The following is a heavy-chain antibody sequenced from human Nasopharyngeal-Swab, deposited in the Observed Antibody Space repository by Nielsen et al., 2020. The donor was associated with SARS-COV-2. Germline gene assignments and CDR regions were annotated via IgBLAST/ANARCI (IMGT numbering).Heavy chain of an antibody. V-gene: IGHV3-30-3*01. Sequence: GSLKISCAASGFTFSSYAMHWVRQAPGKGLEWVAVISYDGSNKYYADSVKGRFTISRDNSKNTLYLQMNSLRAEDTAVNYCARSWGGGYSFSFDYWGQGTLVTVSS. CDR1: GFTFSSYA. D-gene: IGHD2-15*01. CDR3: ARSWGGGYSFSFDY. J-gene: IGHJ4*02. CDR2: ISYDGSNK.